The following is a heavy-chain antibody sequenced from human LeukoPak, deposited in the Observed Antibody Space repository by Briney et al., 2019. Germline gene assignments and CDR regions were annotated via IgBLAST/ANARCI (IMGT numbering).Heavy chain of an antibody. V-gene: IGHV1-2*02. CDR1: GYTFTGYY. Sequence: GASVKVSCKASGYTFTGYYIHWVRQAPGQGLEWMGWINPNNGGTNYARKFHGRVTMTRDTSISTLYMELSSLRSDDTAVYYCARAYCSAGDCYEFDYWGQGTLVTVSS. J-gene: IGHJ4*02. CDR3: ARAYCSAGDCYEFDY. D-gene: IGHD2-15*01. CDR2: INPNNGGT.